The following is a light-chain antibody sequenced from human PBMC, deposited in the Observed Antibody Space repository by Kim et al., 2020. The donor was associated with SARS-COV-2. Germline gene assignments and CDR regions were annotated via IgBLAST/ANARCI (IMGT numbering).Light chain of an antibody. J-gene: IGKJ1*01. CDR3: QQRSNWTGT. CDR2: DAS. CDR1: RSSSSY. Sequence: LSAGERATLSGRASRSSSSYLAWYQRKPDQAPMLIIYDASNRATGIPARFSGSGSGTDLTLTSSSLEPEDFAVYYCQQRSNWTGTFGQGTKVDIK. V-gene: IGKV3-11*01.